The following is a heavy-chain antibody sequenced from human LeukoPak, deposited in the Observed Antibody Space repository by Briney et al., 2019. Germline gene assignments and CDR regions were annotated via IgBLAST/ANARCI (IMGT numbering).Heavy chain of an antibody. CDR1: GGSVSSATNY. V-gene: IGHV4-61*01. J-gene: IGHJ5*02. Sequence: SETLSLTCSVSGGSVSSATNYWSWIRQPSGKGLEWIGYIYYSGSTNYNPSLKSRVTISVDTSKNQFSLKLSSVTAADTAVYYCARGQPQRIAAAARGWFDPWGQGTLVTVSS. CDR3: ARGQPQRIAAAARGWFDP. D-gene: IGHD6-13*01. CDR2: IYYSGST.